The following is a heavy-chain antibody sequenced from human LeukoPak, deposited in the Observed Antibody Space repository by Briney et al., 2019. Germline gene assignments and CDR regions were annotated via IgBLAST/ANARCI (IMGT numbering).Heavy chain of an antibody. D-gene: IGHD3-22*01. V-gene: IGHV3-21*01. CDR1: GFTFTTYS. CDR2: ISSGSSAI. CDR3: ARDDTHYGSSGSFYDAFDI. Sequence: GGSLRLSCEASGFTFTTYSMTWVRQAPGKGLEWVSIISSGSSAIFSADALKGRFTISRDDAKNSLYLQMNSLRAEDTAVYYCARDDTHYGSSGSFYDAFDIWGQGTMVTVSS. J-gene: IGHJ3*02.